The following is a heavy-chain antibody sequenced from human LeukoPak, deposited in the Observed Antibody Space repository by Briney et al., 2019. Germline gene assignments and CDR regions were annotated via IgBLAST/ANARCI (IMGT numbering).Heavy chain of an antibody. D-gene: IGHD2-2*01. CDR1: GFTFSSYS. CDR3: TRRRYCINTSCRYYYYYYMDV. J-gene: IGHJ6*03. CDR2: ISASSNTI. Sequence: GGSLRLSCAASGFTFSSYSMNWVRQAPGKGLEWVSYISASSNTIYYADSVKGRFTISRDNAKNSLYLQMNSLRGEDTAVYYCTRRRYCINTSCRYYYYYYMDVWGRGTTVTVSS. V-gene: IGHV3-48*01.